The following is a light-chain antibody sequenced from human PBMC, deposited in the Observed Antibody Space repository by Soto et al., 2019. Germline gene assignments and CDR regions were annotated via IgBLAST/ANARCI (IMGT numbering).Light chain of an antibody. Sequence: DIQMTQSPSSLSASVGDRVTITCRASQGISNYLAWYQQKPGQVPKLLIYVASTVQSGVPSRFSGRGSGTDFSLSISSLQPEDVATYYCQNYNSAPITFGQGTRLEIK. CDR3: QNYNSAPIT. CDR2: VAS. V-gene: IGKV1-27*01. CDR1: QGISNY. J-gene: IGKJ5*01.